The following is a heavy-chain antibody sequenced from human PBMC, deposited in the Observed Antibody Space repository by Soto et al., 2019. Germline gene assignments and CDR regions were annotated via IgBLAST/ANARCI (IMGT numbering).Heavy chain of an antibody. CDR3: AKDRLQLSYYYYGMDA. CDR2: IPYDGSNK. Sequence: QVHLVESGGGAVQPGRSLRLSCAASGFTFSSYAMHWVRQAPGKGLEWVAVIPYDGSNKYYADSVKGRFTISRDNSKNTLYLQMNSLRVEDTAVYYCAKDRLQLSYYYYGMDAWGQGTTVTVSS. CDR1: GFTFSSYA. D-gene: IGHD6-13*01. V-gene: IGHV3-30*18. J-gene: IGHJ6*02.